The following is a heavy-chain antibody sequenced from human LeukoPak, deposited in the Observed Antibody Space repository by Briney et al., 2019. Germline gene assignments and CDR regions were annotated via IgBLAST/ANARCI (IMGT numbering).Heavy chain of an antibody. CDR3: AKVSRERITMIVPPDY. CDR1: GFTFSSYA. CDR2: ISYDGSNK. D-gene: IGHD3-22*01. V-gene: IGHV3-30*18. J-gene: IGHJ4*02. Sequence: GGSLRLSCAASGFTFSSYAMHWVRQAPGKGLEWVAVISYDGSNKYYADSVKGRFTISRDNSKNTLYLQMNSLRAEDTAVYYCAKVSRERITMIVPPDYWGQGTLVTVSS.